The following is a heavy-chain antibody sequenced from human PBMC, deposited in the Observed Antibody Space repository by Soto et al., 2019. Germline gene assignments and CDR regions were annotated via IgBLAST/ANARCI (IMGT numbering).Heavy chain of an antibody. CDR1: GGTFSSYT. D-gene: IGHD2-2*01. CDR2: IIPILGIA. V-gene: IGHV1-69*08. Sequence: QVQLVQSVAEVKKPGSSVKVSCKASGGTFSSYTISWVRQAPGQGLEWMGRIIPILGIANYAQKFQGRVTITADKSTSTANKDLSSLRSEDTAVYYWAREFGCSNTCCYGYFDYSGQGTLIMVSS. J-gene: IGHJ4*02. CDR3: AREFGCSNTCCYGYFDY.